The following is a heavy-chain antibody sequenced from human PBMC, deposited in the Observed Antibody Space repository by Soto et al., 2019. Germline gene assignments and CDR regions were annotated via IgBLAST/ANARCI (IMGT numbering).Heavy chain of an antibody. D-gene: IGHD3-10*01. J-gene: IGHJ4*02. CDR2: IKAKTDGGTI. CDR3: CARSGEFEY. Sequence: GGSLRLSCAASGFTLSNVRMRWVRQAPGQGLEWVGRIKAKTDGGTIDYGAPVRGRFTISRDDSKNTLYLQMDSLKNEDTAVYFCCARSGEFEYWGQGTLVTVSS. V-gene: IGHV3-15*07. CDR1: GFTLSNVR.